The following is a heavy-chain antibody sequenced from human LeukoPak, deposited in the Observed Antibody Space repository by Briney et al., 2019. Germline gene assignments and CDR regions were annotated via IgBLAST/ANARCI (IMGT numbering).Heavy chain of an antibody. CDR2: NNGEGSTT. CDR1: GFSLSGYW. Sequence: GGSLRLSCVASGFSLSGYWMYWVRQAPGKGLMYISRNNGEGSTTNYADVVKGRFTMSRDNVKNTLYLQMNSLRVEDTAVYYCARDPRNVGLAPWGQGTLVTVSS. D-gene: IGHD2-15*01. J-gene: IGHJ5*02. V-gene: IGHV3-74*01. CDR3: ARDPRNVGLAP.